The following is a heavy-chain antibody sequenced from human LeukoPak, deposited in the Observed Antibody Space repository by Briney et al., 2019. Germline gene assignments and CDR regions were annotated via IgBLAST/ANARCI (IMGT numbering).Heavy chain of an antibody. V-gene: IGHV3-7*03. J-gene: IGHJ4*02. Sequence: GGSLRLSCAVSGFTLTTYAMSWVRQAPGKGLEWVANIKQDGSEKYYVDSVKGRFTISRDNAKNSLYLQMNSLRAEDTAVYYCARDKSLVAGYEDWGQGTLVTVSS. CDR3: ARDKSLVAGYED. CDR1: GFTLTTYA. CDR2: IKQDGSEK. D-gene: IGHD5-12*01.